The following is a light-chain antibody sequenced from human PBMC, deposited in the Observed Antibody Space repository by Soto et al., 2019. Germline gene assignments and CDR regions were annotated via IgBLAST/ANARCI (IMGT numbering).Light chain of an antibody. CDR2: EVS. CDR1: SSDVGGYNY. V-gene: IGLV2-14*01. J-gene: IGLJ2*01. CDR3: SSYASSSTTV. Sequence: QSALTQPASVSGSPGQSITICCTGTSSDVGGYNYVSWYQQHPGKAPKLMIYEVSNRPSGVSNRFSGSKSGNTASLTISGLQAEVEADYYCSSYASSSTTVFGGGTKLTVL.